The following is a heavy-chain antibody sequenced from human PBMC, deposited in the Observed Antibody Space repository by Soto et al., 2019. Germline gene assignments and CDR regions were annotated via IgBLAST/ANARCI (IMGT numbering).Heavy chain of an antibody. Sequence: ETLSLTCTVSGGSISGHYWIWIRQSPGKGLEWIGYIFYTGSTNYNPSFKSRVTLSVDTSKNQFSLRLSSVTAADTAVYYCARVGSSGWSPDYWGQGTLVTVSS. D-gene: IGHD6-19*01. CDR2: IFYTGST. CDR1: GGSISGHY. CDR3: ARVGSSGWSPDY. V-gene: IGHV4-59*11. J-gene: IGHJ4*02.